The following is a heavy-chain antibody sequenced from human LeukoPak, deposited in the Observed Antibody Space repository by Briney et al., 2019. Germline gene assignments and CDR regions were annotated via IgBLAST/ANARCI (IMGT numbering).Heavy chain of an antibody. D-gene: IGHD6-19*01. CDR3: ARGSRYSSGWYNWFDP. V-gene: IGHV1-8*03. CDR2: MNPNSGNT. CDR1: GYTFTSYD. J-gene: IGHJ5*02. Sequence: ASVKVSCKASGYTFTSYDINWVRQATGQGLEWMGWMNPNSGNTGYAQKFQGRVTITRNTSISTAYMELSSLRSEDTAVYYCARGSRYSSGWYNWFDPWGQGTLVTVSS.